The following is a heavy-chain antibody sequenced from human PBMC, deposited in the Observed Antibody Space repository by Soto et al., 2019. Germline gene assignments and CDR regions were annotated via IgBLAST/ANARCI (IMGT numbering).Heavy chain of an antibody. CDR2: IYSGNTGTT. D-gene: IGHD3-10*01. CDR3: ARDGSSRPTEY. CDR1: GFSMSGYS. J-gene: IGHJ4*02. V-gene: IGHV3-66*01. Sequence: GGSPRLSCEASGFSMSGYSMCWARQAPGKGLEWVSVIYSGNTGTTYYAGSVKGRFTISRDISKNTVYLQMNSLRAEDTAVYYCARDGSSRPTEYWGQGTLVTVSS.